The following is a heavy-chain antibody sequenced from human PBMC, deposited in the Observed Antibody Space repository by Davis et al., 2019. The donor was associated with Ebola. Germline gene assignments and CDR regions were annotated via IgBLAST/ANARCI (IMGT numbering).Heavy chain of an antibody. J-gene: IGHJ4*02. V-gene: IGHV3-30-3*01. CDR2: ISYDGSNK. Sequence: GESLKISCAASGFTFSSYAMHWVRQAPGKGLEWVAVISYDGSNKYYADSVKGRFTISRDNSKNTLYLQMNSLRADDSAVYYCASGGLAGGYWGQGTLVTVSS. D-gene: IGHD2-15*01. CDR3: ASGGLAGGY. CDR1: GFTFSSYA.